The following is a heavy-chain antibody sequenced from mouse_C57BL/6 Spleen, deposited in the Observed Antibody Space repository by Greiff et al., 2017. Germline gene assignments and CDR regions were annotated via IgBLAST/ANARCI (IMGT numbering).Heavy chain of an antibody. CDR3: ARFIYYYGMDY. Sequence: EVQLVESGGGLVQPGGSLSLSCAASGFTFTDYYMSWVRQPPGKALEWLGFIRNKANGYTTEYSASVKGRFTISRDNSQSILYLQMNALRAEDSATYYCARFIYYYGMDYWGQGTSVTVSS. CDR2: IRNKANGYTT. CDR1: GFTFTDYY. J-gene: IGHJ4*01. V-gene: IGHV7-3*01.